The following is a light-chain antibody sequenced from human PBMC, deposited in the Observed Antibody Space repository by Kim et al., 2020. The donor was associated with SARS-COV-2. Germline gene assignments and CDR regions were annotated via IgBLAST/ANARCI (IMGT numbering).Light chain of an antibody. Sequence: EIVLTQSPATLSLSPGERATLSCRASQNIYNNLVWYQQKPGQAPRLLIYGASTRATVIPARFSGSGSGTEFTLTISSLQSEDFAVYYCQQYNNWPRTFGQGTKVDIK. CDR3: QQYNNWPRT. CDR1: QNIYNN. CDR2: GAS. V-gene: IGKV3-15*01. J-gene: IGKJ1*01.